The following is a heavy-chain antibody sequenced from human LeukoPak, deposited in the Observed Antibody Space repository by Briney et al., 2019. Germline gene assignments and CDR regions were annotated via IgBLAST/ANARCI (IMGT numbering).Heavy chain of an antibody. D-gene: IGHD1-26*01. Sequence: ASVKVSCKASGYTFTSYDINWVRQATGQGLEWMGWMNPNSGNTGYAQKFQGRVTMTRNTSLSTAYMELSSLRSEDTAVYYCARVGATILDWFDPWGQGTLVTVSS. J-gene: IGHJ5*02. V-gene: IGHV1-8*01. CDR1: GYTFTSYD. CDR3: ARVGATILDWFDP. CDR2: MNPNSGNT.